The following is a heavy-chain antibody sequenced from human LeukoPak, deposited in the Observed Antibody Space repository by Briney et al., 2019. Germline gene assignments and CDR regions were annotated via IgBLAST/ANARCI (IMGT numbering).Heavy chain of an antibody. CDR2: SRNKANGYTT. D-gene: IGHD2-15*01. CDR3: ASVVEGSDYFGMDV. J-gene: IGHJ6*02. CDR1: GFTFSDHY. V-gene: IGHV3-72*01. Sequence: GGSLRLSCAVSGFTFSDHYMDWVRQAPGKGLEWVGRSRNKANGYTTECAASVKGRFTVPRDDSKNSLYLQMNSLKTGDTAVYYCASVVEGSDYFGMDVWGQGTTVTVSS.